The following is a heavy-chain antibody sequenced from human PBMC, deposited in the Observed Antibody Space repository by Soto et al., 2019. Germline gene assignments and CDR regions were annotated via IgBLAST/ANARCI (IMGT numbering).Heavy chain of an antibody. D-gene: IGHD6-13*01. CDR3: ARQRRVYSRRIGEQQLDHNLDY. Sequence: EVQLVQSGAEVKKPGESLRISCKGSGYSFTSYWISWVRQMPGKGLEWMGRIDPSDSYTNYSPSFQGHVTISADKSISTAYLQWSSLKASDTAMYYCARQRRVYSRRIGEQQLDHNLDYWGQGTLVTVSS. CDR1: GYSFTSYW. CDR2: IDPSDSYT. J-gene: IGHJ4*02. V-gene: IGHV5-10-1*03.